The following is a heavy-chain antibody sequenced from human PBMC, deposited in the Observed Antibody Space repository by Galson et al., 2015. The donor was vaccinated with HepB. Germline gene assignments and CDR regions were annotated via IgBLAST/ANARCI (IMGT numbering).Heavy chain of an antibody. D-gene: IGHD2-15*01. CDR2: ISDDNTNK. Sequence: SVKLSCKASRYILTQYGITWVRQAPGHGLEWMGWISDDNTNKNYADNLKGRFTMTGDTSTNTLYMQMSSLRAEDTAVYYCAKAGYGALSFDHWGQGTLVTVSS. CDR3: AKAGYGALSFDH. V-gene: IGHV1-18*01. J-gene: IGHJ4*02. CDR1: RYILTQYG.